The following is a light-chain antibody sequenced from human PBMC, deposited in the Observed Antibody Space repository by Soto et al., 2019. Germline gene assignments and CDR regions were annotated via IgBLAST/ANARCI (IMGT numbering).Light chain of an antibody. V-gene: IGKV1-39*01. CDR2: AAS. CDR3: QQRYSTLWT. J-gene: IGKJ1*01. Sequence: DIQMTQSPSSLSASVGDRVTITCRASQSISSYLNWYQQKPGKAPKLLIYAASSLQSGVPSRFSGSGSGTDFTLTISSLQTEDFATYYCQQRYSTLWTFGQGTKVDIK. CDR1: QSISSY.